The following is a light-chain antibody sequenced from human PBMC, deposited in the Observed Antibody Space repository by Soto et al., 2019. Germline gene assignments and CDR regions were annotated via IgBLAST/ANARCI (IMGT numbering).Light chain of an antibody. CDR3: QSYDSSLSKMV. V-gene: IGLV1-40*01. CDR2: GNS. CDR1: SSNIGAGYD. Sequence: SALTQPPSVSGAPGQRVTISCTGSSSNIGAGYDVHWYQQLPGTAPKLLIYGNSNRPSGVPDRFSGSKSGTSASLAITGLQAEDEADYYCQSYDSSLSKMVFGGGTKLTVL. J-gene: IGLJ2*01.